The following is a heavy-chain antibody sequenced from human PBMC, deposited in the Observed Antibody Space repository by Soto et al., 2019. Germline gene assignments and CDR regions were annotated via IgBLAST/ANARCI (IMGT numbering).Heavy chain of an antibody. CDR2: IRSDSASSAI. CDR3: VLEGFRRTGCYSLDL. Sequence: EAQLVQSGGGLVQPGGSLQLSCAASGFTFGGSPVHWVRQASGKGLEWVGRIRSDSASSAIAYAASVRGRFTLSRDDSKNTAYLQVNSLDVEDTALYYCVLEGFRRTGCYSLDLWGQGTLVTVSS. V-gene: IGHV3-73*01. D-gene: IGHD2-2*01. CDR1: GFTFGGSP. J-gene: IGHJ5*02.